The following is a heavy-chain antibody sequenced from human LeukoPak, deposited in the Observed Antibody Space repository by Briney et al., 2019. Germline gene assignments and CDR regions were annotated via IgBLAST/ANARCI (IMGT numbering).Heavy chain of an antibody. V-gene: IGHV3-23*01. CDR3: AKVSSSWYGEDGYFDL. CDR2: ISGSGGST. D-gene: IGHD6-13*01. J-gene: IGHJ2*01. CDR1: GFTFSSYA. Sequence: GSLRLSCAASGFTFSSYAMSWVRQAPGKGLEWVSAISGSGGSTYYADSVKGRFTISRDNSKNTLYLQMNSLRAEDTAVYYCAKVSSSWYGEDGYFDLWGRGTLVTVSS.